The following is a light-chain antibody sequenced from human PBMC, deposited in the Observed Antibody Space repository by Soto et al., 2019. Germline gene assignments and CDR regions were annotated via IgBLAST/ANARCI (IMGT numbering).Light chain of an antibody. V-gene: IGLV2-8*01. CDR2: EVS. CDR3: SSYAGSNNLV. Sequence: QSALTQPPSASGSPGQSVTISCTGTSSDVGGYNYVSWYQQHPGKAPKLMIYEVSKRPSGVPDRFSGSKSGNTASLAVSGIQAEDEADYYCSSYAGSNNLVFGGGPKVTVL. J-gene: IGLJ2*01. CDR1: SSDVGGYNY.